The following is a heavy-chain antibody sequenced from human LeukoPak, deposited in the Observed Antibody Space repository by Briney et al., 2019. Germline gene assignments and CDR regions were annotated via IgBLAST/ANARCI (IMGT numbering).Heavy chain of an antibody. Sequence: GGSLRLSCAASGFTFSSYAMSCVRQAPGKGLEWVSGISGSGASTYYADSVKGRFTISRDNSKDTLFLQMNRLRAEDTAVYYCAKDGAYFDFWSGSHFDYWGQGTLVTVSS. J-gene: IGHJ4*02. CDR2: ISGSGAST. V-gene: IGHV3-23*01. CDR1: GFTFSSYA. CDR3: AKDGAYFDFWSGSHFDY. D-gene: IGHD3-3*01.